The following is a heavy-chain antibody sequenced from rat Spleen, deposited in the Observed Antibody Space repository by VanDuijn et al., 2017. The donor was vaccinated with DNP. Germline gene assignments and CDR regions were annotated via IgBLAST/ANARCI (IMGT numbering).Heavy chain of an antibody. D-gene: IGHD1-12*03. CDR3: ARFDNYYYDGYYDY. V-gene: IGHV3-1*01. CDR2: ISYSGST. CDR1: GYSITSNY. J-gene: IGHJ2*01. Sequence: EVPLQESGPGLVKPSQSLSLTCSVTGYSITSNYWGWIRKFPGNKMEWIGHISYSGSTSYNPSLKSRISIIRDTSKNQFFLQLNSVNTEDTATYYCARFDNYYYDGYYDYWGQGVMVTVSS.